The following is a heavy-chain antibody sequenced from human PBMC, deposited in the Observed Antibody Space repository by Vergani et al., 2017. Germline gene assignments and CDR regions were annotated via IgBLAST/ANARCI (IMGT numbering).Heavy chain of an antibody. V-gene: IGHV4-4*07. J-gene: IGHJ4*02. D-gene: IGHD2-21*01. CDR3: AGMGYSSAPPWWFDL. CDR1: NASMNGFF. CDR2: IFDGGAT. Sequence: QIQLQESGPGVVKPSETLSLVCTVSNASMNGFFWGWVRQPAGKGLEWMGRIFDGGATYYDQSLEGRVTMSVDVSKNQFSLKLTSLAAADTAVYFCAGMGYSSAPPWWFDLWGQGALVTVSS.